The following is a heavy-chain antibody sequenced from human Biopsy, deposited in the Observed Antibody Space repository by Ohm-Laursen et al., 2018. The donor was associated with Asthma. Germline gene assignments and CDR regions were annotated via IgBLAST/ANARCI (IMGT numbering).Heavy chain of an antibody. J-gene: IGHJ4*01. CDR3: AAGRTSLQGESLI. V-gene: IGHV1-58*01. CDR2: IVFASGAA. D-gene: IGHD2/OR15-2a*01. CDR1: GVALSGYT. Sequence: SSVKVSCNASGVALSGYTFEWVRQARGLGLEWIAWIVFASGAANYAQNFQDRLTVTRDMSAGSVSMELRGLSSTDTAVYYCAAGRTSLQGESLIWGQGTLVSVSS.